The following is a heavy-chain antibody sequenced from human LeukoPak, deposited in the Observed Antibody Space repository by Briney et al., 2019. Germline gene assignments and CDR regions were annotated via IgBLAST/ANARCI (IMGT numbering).Heavy chain of an antibody. CDR1: GFTFSSYW. V-gene: IGHV3-74*01. CDR2: INSDGSST. J-gene: IGHJ4*02. D-gene: IGHD5-24*01. Sequence: SGGSLRLPCAASGFTFSSYWMHWVRQAPGKGLVWVSRINSDGSSTSYADSVKGRFTISRDNAKNTLYLQMNSLRAEDTAVYYCAKRLEMATITGVGYFDYWGQGTLVTVSS. CDR3: AKRLEMATITGVGYFDY.